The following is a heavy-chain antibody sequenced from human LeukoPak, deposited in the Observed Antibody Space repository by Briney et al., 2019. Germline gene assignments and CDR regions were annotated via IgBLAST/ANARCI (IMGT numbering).Heavy chain of an antibody. Sequence: SETPSLTCTVSGGSFTYKYWAWIRQPPGKGLEWIGYIYTTGRTNYNPSLKSRVTISVDTSKNQFSLKLSSVTAADTAVYYCAKILGSGVWYGFDIWGQGTMVTVSS. CDR3: AKILGSGVWYGFDI. CDR2: IYTTGRT. CDR1: GGSFTYKY. V-gene: IGHV4-4*09. D-gene: IGHD7-27*01. J-gene: IGHJ3*02.